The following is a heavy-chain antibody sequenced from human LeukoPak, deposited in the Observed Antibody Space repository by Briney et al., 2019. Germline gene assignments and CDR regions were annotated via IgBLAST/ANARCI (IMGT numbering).Heavy chain of an antibody. Sequence: QPGGSLRLSCAASGFTFSTYAMSWVRQAPGRGLEWVSAISGSGTRTYYADSVKGRFTVSRDNSKNTLYLQMNSLRAEDTAIYYCAREPTAAGYVDYWGQGTLATVSS. J-gene: IGHJ4*02. CDR1: GFTFSTYA. CDR2: ISGSGTRT. CDR3: AREPTAAGYVDY. V-gene: IGHV3-23*01. D-gene: IGHD3-16*01.